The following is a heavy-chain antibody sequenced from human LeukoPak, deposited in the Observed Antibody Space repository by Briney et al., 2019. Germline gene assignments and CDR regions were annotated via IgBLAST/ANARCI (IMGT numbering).Heavy chain of an antibody. CDR1: GYTFTSYY. V-gene: IGHV1-46*01. CDR2: INPSGGST. J-gene: IGHJ5*02. D-gene: IGHD3-3*01. Sequence: GASVKVSCKASGYTFTSYYMHWVRQAPGQGLEWMGIINPSGGSTSYAQKFQGRVTMTRDTSTSTVYMELSSLRSEDTAVYYCARDNLLTYYDFWSGQNWFDPWGQGTLVTVSS. CDR3: ARDNLLTYYDFWSGQNWFDP.